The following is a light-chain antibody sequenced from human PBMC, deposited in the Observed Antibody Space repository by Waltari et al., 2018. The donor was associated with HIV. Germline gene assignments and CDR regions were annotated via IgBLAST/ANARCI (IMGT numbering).Light chain of an antibody. J-gene: IGKJ5*01. CDR1: QPIDNY. CDR2: LAS. Sequence: DIRMTQSPHSLSPSIGDKITFTCRASQPIDNYLNWYQHKPGQVPKLLIYLASTLYSGVPPRFSGSGSGTSFSLTLSGVQPEDVATYFCQQTYSPPRTFGQGTRLE. V-gene: IGKV1-39*01. CDR3: QQTYSPPRT.